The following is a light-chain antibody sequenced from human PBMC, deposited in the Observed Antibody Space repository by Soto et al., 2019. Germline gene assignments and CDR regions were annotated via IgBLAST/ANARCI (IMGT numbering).Light chain of an antibody. V-gene: IGKV3-20*01. Sequence: IVMTQSPGTLSLCPGETATLSCRASQSVSSNYVAWFHQKPGQAPRLLIYGASSRATGVPDRFSGSGSGTDFTLTISFLQSEDFAVYYCQQYNSWPLITFGPGTRLEI. CDR3: QQYNSWPLIT. CDR2: GAS. J-gene: IGKJ5*01. CDR1: QSVSSNY.